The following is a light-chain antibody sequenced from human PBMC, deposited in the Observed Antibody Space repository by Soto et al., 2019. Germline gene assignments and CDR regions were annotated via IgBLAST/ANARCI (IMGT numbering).Light chain of an antibody. J-gene: IGKJ4*01. Sequence: DIQMTQSPSSLSASIGDRVTITCQASRDIRNYLSWYQHKPGKAPTLLISDASTLKTGVPSRFSGRGSATDFTFTISSLQPEDVATYFCHQYNYLPLTFGGGTKVEPK. V-gene: IGKV1-33*01. CDR2: DAS. CDR1: RDIRNY. CDR3: HQYNYLPLT.